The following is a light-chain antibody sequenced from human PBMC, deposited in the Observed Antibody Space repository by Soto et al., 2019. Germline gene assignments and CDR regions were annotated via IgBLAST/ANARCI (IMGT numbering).Light chain of an antibody. J-gene: IGKJ1*01. CDR3: QQYNNWPGT. V-gene: IGKV3-15*01. CDR1: QSVSSK. Sequence: EIVLIQAPGTMSESTWGRATRCCVASQSVSSKLAWYQQKPGQAPRLLFYGASTGATGIPARFSGSGSETEFTLSISSLQSEDFAVYYCQQYNNWPGTFGQGTKVDIK. CDR2: GAS.